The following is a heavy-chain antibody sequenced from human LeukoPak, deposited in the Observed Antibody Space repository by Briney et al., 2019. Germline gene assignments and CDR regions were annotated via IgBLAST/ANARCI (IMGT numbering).Heavy chain of an antibody. V-gene: IGHV3-21*06. Sequence: GGSLTLSCAASGFTFSSYSMNWVRQAPGKGLEWVSSISSSSGYIYYADSVKGRFTISRDNAKSSLYLQMNSLRAEDTAVYYCARVPSDYWGQGTLVTVSS. J-gene: IGHJ4*02. CDR1: GFTFSSYS. CDR2: ISSSSGYI. CDR3: ARVPSDY.